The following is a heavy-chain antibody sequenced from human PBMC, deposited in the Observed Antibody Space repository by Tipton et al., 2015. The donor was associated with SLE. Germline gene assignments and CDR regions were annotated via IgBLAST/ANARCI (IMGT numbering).Heavy chain of an antibody. CDR3: ARAKRDDYYYYGMDV. Sequence: TLSRTCAVSGYSISSGYYWGWIRQPPGKGLEWIGSAYHSGSSYFNPSLKSRVTISVDKSKNQFSLKLSSVTAADTAVYYCARAKRDDYYYYGMDVWGQGTTVTVSS. V-gene: IGHV4-38-2*01. CDR2: AYHSGSS. D-gene: IGHD3-16*01. J-gene: IGHJ6*02. CDR1: GYSISSGYY.